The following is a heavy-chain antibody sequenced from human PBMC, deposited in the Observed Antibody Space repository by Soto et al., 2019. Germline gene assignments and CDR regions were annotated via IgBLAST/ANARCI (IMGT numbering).Heavy chain of an antibody. CDR1: GFTFSSYA. D-gene: IGHD1-26*01. J-gene: IGHJ4*02. CDR3: ARRGSGSYYDY. CDR2: ISGSGDST. Sequence: EVPLLESGGGLVQPGGSLRLSCAASGFTFSSYAMRWVRQAPGKGLEWVSAISGSGDSTYYADSVKGRFTVARDTSKNTLYLQLNSLSAEDTAVYYGARRGSGSYYDYWGQGTLVTVSS. V-gene: IGHV3-23*01.